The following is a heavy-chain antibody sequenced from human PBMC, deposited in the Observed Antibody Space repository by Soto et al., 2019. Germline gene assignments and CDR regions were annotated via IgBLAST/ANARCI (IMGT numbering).Heavy chain of an antibody. D-gene: IGHD6-19*01. CDR2: IWFDGSNK. CDR1: GFSFSSYG. Sequence: QVQLVESGGGVVQPGRSLRLSCAASGFSFSSYGMHWVRQAPGKGLEWVALIWFDGSNKKYADSVKGRLTISRDNSKNTLYLQMNSLRAEDTAVYYCARDVRGSGWYLNYWGQGTLVTVSS. J-gene: IGHJ4*02. V-gene: IGHV3-33*01. CDR3: ARDVRGSGWYLNY.